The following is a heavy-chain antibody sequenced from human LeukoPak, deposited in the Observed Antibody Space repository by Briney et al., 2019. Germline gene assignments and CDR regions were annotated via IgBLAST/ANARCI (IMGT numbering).Heavy chain of an antibody. V-gene: IGHV4-59*01. D-gene: IGHD6-19*01. CDR3: ARRGWAVAGTFDY. CDR1: GGSISSYY. Sequence: PSETLSLTCTVSGGSISSYYWSWIRQPPGKGLEWIGYIYYSGSTNYNPSLKSRVTISVDTSKNQFSLKLSSVTAADTAVYYCARRGWAVAGTFDYWGQGTLVTVSS. CDR2: IYYSGST. J-gene: IGHJ4*02.